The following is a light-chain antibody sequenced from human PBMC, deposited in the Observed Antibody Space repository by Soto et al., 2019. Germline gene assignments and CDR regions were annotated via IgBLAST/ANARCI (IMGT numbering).Light chain of an antibody. V-gene: IGKV1-9*01. CDR2: AAS. Sequence: DIQLTQSPSFLSASVGDRVTITCRASQGISSYLAWYQKKPGKAPKLLMYAASTLQSGVPSRFSGSGSGTEFTLTISSLQPEDFATYYCQQSYSTITFGQGTRLEIK. CDR3: QQSYSTIT. J-gene: IGKJ5*01. CDR1: QGISSY.